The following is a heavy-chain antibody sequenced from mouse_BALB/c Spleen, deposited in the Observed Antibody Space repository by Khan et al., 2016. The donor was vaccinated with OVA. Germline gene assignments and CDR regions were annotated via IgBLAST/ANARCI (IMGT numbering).Heavy chain of an antibody. V-gene: IGHV2-9*02. Sequence: QVQLQQSGPGLVAPSQSPSITCTVTGFSLTSYAIHWIRQPPGKGLEWLGVIWAGGSTNYNSALMSRLSISKDNSKSQVFLKMNSLQTHDTAIYYCARNREPDYFDYWGQGTTLTVSS. J-gene: IGHJ2*01. CDR3: ARNREPDYFDY. CDR1: GFSLTSYA. CDR2: IWAGGST.